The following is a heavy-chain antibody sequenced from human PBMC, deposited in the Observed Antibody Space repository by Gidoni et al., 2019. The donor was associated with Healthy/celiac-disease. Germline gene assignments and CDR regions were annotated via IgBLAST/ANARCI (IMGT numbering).Heavy chain of an antibody. Sequence: QVQLQESGPGLVKPSQTLSLTCTVSGGSISSGGYYWSWIRQHPGKGLEWIGYIYDSGSTYYNPSLKSRVTISVDTSKNQFSLKLSSVTAADTAVYYCARAGIVVVVAATPGYAWFDPWGQGTLVTVSS. CDR3: ARAGIVVVVAATPGYAWFDP. CDR2: IYDSGST. CDR1: GGSISSGGYY. V-gene: IGHV4-31*03. J-gene: IGHJ5*02. D-gene: IGHD2-15*01.